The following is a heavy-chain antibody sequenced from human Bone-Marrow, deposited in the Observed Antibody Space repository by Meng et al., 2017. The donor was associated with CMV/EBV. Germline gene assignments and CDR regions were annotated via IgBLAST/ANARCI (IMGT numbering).Heavy chain of an antibody. CDR1: GGSVNSVSYY. D-gene: IGHD3-3*01. J-gene: IGHJ6*02. Sequence: GSLRLSCTVSGGSVNSVSYYWSWIRQPPGKGLEWIGHIYYIGSTSYNPSLKSRITISVDTSKNQFSLKLSSMTAADTAVYYCARADGYDFWSGYYKPYYYYGMNVWGQGTTVTVSS. V-gene: IGHV4-61*01. CDR2: IYYIGST. CDR3: ARADGYDFWSGYYKPYYYYGMNV.